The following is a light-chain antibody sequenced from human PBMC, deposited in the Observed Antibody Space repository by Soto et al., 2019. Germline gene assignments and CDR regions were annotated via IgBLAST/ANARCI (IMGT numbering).Light chain of an antibody. V-gene: IGKV3-15*01. CDR2: GAS. CDR3: QQYNNWPPGTST. Sequence: EIVMTQSPATLSVSPGERATLSCRASQSVSSNLAWYQQKPGQAPRLLIYGASTRATGIPARFSGSGSGTEFTLTISSLQSEDFAVYYCQQYNNWPPGTSTFVQGTRLEIK. CDR1: QSVSSN. J-gene: IGKJ5*01.